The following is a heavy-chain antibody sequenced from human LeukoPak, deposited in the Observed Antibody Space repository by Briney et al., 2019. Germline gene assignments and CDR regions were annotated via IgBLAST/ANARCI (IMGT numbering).Heavy chain of an antibody. Sequence: SETLSLTCAVYGGSFSGYYWSWIRQPPGKGLEWIGEINHSGSTNYNPSLKSRVTISVDTSKNQFSLKLSSVTAADTAVYYCARGGDYGGYRHPYYFDYWGQGTLVTVSS. CDR1: GGSFSGYY. CDR3: ARGGDYGGYRHPYYFDY. J-gene: IGHJ4*02. D-gene: IGHD5-12*01. CDR2: INHSGST. V-gene: IGHV4-34*01.